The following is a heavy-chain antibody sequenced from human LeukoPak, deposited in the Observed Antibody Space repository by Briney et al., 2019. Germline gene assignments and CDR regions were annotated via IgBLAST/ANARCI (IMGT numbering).Heavy chain of an antibody. J-gene: IGHJ4*02. D-gene: IGHD3-10*01. CDR3: ARDAGYGSVPL. Sequence: PSETLSLTCTISGDSISFSPYYWNWIRQLPGKGLEWIGYFSYTGSTTYNPSLKSRVTILFDTSNSQFSLKLNSVTAADTAVCYCARDAGYGSVPLWGRGARVAVSA. V-gene: IGHV4-61*01. CDR1: GDSISFSPYY. CDR2: FSYTGST.